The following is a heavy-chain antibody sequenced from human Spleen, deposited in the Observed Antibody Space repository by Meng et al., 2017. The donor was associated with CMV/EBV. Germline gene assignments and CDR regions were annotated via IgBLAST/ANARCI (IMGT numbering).Heavy chain of an antibody. J-gene: IGHJ5*02. CDR3: ARQQYCSGSSCYMNWFDP. CDR2: IYPGDSDT. V-gene: IGHV5-51*01. D-gene: IGHD2-15*01. Sequence: GGSLRLSCKGSGYSFTNFWIAWVRQMPGKGLEWMGIIYPGDSDTRYSPSFQGQVTISADKSISTAYLQRSSLKASDTAMYYCARQQYCSGSSCYMNWFDPWGQGTLVTVSS. CDR1: GYSFTNFW.